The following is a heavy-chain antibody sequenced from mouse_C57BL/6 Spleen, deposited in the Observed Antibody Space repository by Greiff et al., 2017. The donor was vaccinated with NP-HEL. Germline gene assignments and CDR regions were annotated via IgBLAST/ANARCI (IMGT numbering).Heavy chain of an antibody. V-gene: IGHV2-9-1*01. Sequence: VNVVESGPGLVAPSQSLSITCTVSGFSLTSYAISWVRQPPGKGLEWLGVIWTGGGTNYNSALKSRLSISKDNSKSQVFLKMNSLQTDDTARYYCARNSPYYGSSVFDYWGQGTTLTVSS. J-gene: IGHJ2*01. CDR2: IWTGGGT. CDR3: ARNSPYYGSSVFDY. D-gene: IGHD1-1*01. CDR1: GFSLTSYA.